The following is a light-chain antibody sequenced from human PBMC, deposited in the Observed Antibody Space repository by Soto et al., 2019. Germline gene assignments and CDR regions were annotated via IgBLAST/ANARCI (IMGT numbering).Light chain of an antibody. CDR1: QSVSSN. J-gene: IGKJ4*01. Sequence: EIVMTQSPATLSVSPGERATLSCRASQSVSSNLAWYQQKPGQAPRLLIYGASTRATGIPARFSGSESGTECTLTISSLQSEDVAVYYCQQYNNWPLTFGGGTKVEIK. CDR2: GAS. CDR3: QQYNNWPLT. V-gene: IGKV3-15*01.